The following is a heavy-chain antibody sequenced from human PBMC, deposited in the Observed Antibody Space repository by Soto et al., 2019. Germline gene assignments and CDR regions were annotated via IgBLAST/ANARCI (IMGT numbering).Heavy chain of an antibody. CDR1: GDSFSTYV. CDR2: IIPIFGIP. D-gene: IGHD3-3*01. V-gene: IGHV1-69*17. CDR3: ARGRMDTNVIFKCFDP. J-gene: IGHJ5*02. Sequence: QVQLVQSGAEVRRHGSSVKVSCTASGDSFSTYVISWVRQATGQGLEWMGVIIPIFGIPNYSQRFQGRLTISADKSSSTAYMELSSLRSEDTAVSYCARGRMDTNVIFKCFDPWGQGTLFTVSA.